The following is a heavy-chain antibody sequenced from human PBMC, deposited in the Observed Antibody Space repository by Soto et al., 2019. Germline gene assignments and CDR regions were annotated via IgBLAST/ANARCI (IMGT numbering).Heavy chain of an antibody. J-gene: IGHJ4*02. CDR2: ISHSGST. CDR3: ARNGGSTWYYFDS. D-gene: IGHD6-13*01. Sequence: PSETLSLTCTVSGGSISSGDYYGAWIRQSPGKGLEWIGEISHSGSTNYNPSLKSRVTISVDTSKNQFSLKLSSVTAADTGMYYCARNGGSTWYYFDSWGQGTVVTVSS. V-gene: IGHV4-39*07. CDR1: GGSISSGDYY.